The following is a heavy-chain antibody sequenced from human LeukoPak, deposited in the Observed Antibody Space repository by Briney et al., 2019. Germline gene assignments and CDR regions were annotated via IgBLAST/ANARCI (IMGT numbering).Heavy chain of an antibody. J-gene: IGHJ6*02. V-gene: IGHV3-7*01. CDR2: IKQDGSEK. D-gene: IGHD4-11*01. Sequence: GGSLRLSCAASGFTFSSYSMNWVRQAPGKGLEWVANIKQDGSEKYYVESVKGRFTISRDNAKNSLYLQMNSLRAEDTAVYYCAVGTTYYYGMDVWGQVTTVTVSS. CDR3: AVGTTYYYGMDV. CDR1: GFTFSSYS.